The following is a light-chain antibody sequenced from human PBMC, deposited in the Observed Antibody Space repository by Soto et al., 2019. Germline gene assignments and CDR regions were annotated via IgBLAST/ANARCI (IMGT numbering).Light chain of an antibody. V-gene: IGLV2-23*02. CDR1: SSDVGNYNL. CDR2: EVS. J-gene: IGLJ1*01. CDR3: CSYAGSNYV. Sequence: QSVLTQPASLSGSPGQAITISCTGTSSDVGNYNLVSWYQHHPAKAPKLMIYEVSKRPSGVSNCFSGSKSGDTASLTISGLQAEDEADYDCCSYAGSNYVFGTGTKVTVL.